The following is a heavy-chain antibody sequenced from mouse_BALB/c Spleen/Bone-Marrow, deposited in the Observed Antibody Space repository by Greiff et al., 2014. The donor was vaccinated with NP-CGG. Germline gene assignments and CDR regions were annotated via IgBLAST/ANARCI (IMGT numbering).Heavy chain of an antibody. CDR1: GCSFTGYY. CDR2: ISCYNGAT. J-gene: IGHJ1*01. Sequence: LVKTGASVKISCKASGCSFTGYYMHWVKQSHGKSLEWIGYISCYNGATSYNQKFKGKATFTVDTSSSTAYMQFNSLTSEDSAVYYCATGSSYWYFDVWGAGTTVTVSS. D-gene: IGHD1-1*01. V-gene: IGHV1S34*01. CDR3: ATGSSYWYFDV.